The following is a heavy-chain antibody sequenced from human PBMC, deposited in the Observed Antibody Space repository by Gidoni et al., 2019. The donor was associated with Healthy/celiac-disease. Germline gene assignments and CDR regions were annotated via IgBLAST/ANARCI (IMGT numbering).Heavy chain of an antibody. CDR2: IYYSEST. D-gene: IGHD3-10*01. CDR3: ARHPQPSLVWFYGMDV. V-gene: IGHV4-39*01. J-gene: IGHJ6*02. CDR1: GGSISSSSYY. Sequence: QLQLQESGPGLVKPSDTLSLTCTVPGGSISSSSYYWGWIRQPPGKGLEWIGSIYYSESTYYNPSLKSRVTISVDTSKNQFSLKLSSVTAADTAVYYCARHPQPSLVWFYGMDVWGQGTTVTVSS.